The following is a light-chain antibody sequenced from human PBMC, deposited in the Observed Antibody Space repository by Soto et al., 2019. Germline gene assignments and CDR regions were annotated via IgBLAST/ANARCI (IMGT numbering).Light chain of an antibody. CDR1: LSVLYSSNNKNY. CDR2: WAS. V-gene: IGKV4-1*01. CDR3: QQYYSTPTWT. J-gene: IGKJ1*01. Sequence: DIVMTQSPDSLAVSLGERATINCKSSLSVLYSSNNKNYLAWYQQKPGQPPKLLIYWASTRQSGVPDRFSGSGSGTDFTLTISSLQAEDVAVYYCQQYYSTPTWTFGQGTKVDIK.